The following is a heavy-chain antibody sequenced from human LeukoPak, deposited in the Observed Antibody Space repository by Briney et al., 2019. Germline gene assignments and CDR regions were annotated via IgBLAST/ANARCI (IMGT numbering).Heavy chain of an antibody. CDR3: TRTRRVYGDFWSGYPYYMDV. CDR1: GFTFGDYA. J-gene: IGHJ6*03. Sequence: GGSLRFSCTASGFTFGDYAMSWVRQAPGKGLEWVGFIRSKAYGGTTEYAASVKGRFTISRDDSKSIAYLQMNSLKTEDTAVYYCTRTRRVYGDFWSGYPYYMDVWGKGTTVTVSS. CDR2: IRSKAYGGTT. D-gene: IGHD3-3*01. V-gene: IGHV3-49*04.